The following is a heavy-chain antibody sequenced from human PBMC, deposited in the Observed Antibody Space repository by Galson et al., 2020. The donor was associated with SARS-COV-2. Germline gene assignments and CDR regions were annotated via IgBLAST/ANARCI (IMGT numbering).Heavy chain of an antibody. D-gene: IGHD3-22*01. CDR1: EFTFSSYN. Sequence: GGSLRLSCATSEFTFSSYNMNWVRQPPGKGLDWVSSISFSSNYIYYPDSVKGRFTISRDNAKNSLYLQMNSLRAEDTAVYYCARGYPRDQDDSRDSFDYWVQGTLVTVSS. CDR2: ISFSSNYI. CDR3: ARGYPRDQDDSRDSFDY. V-gene: IGHV3-21*01. J-gene: IGHJ4*02.